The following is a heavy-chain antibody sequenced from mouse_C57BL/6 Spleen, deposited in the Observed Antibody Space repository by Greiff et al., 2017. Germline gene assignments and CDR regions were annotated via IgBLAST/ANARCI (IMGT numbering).Heavy chain of an antibody. V-gene: IGHV1-80*01. CDR2: IYPGDGDT. D-gene: IGHD1-1*01. CDR1: GYAFSSYW. Sequence: QVQLKQSGAELVKPGASVKISCKAYGYAFSSYWMNWVKQRPGKGLEWIGQIYPGDGDTNYNGKFKGKATLTADKSSSTAYMQLSSLTSEDSAVYFCANYYGSSHFDYWGQGTTLTVSS. CDR3: ANYYGSSHFDY. J-gene: IGHJ2*01.